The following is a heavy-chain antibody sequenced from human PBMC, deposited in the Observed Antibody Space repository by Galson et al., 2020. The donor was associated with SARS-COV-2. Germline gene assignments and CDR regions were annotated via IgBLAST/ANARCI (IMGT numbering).Heavy chain of an antibody. CDR3: ATLVGATGVFYYYYYMDV. Sequence: ASVKVSCNVSGYTLTELSMHWVRQAPGKGLEWMGGCDPEDGETMYAQKFQGRVTMTEDTSTDTAYMELSSLRSDDTAVYYCATLVGATGVFYYYYYMDVWGKGTTITVSS. J-gene: IGHJ6*03. CDR1: GYTLTELS. V-gene: IGHV1-24*01. CDR2: CDPEDGET. D-gene: IGHD1-26*01.